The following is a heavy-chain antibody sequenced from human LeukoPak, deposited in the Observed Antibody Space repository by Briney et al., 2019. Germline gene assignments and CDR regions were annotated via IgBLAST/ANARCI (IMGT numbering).Heavy chain of an antibody. J-gene: IGHJ5*02. CDR3: AASEGGWYSGSHYLPGYNWFDP. CDR2: MVVCSGET. D-gene: IGHD1-26*01. Sequence: SVTVSCKASGCTFTSSAMQWGRQARGQRREGIGGMVVCSGETNYAQKFQERVTITRNMSTSTAYMELSSLRSEDTAVYYCAASEGGWYSGSHYLPGYNWFDPWGQGTLVTVSS. V-gene: IGHV1-58*02. CDR1: GCTFTSSA.